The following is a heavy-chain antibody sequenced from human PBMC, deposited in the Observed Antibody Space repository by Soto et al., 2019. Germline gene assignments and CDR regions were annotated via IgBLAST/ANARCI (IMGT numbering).Heavy chain of an antibody. V-gene: IGHV3-7*01. D-gene: IGHD3-9*01. Sequence: TGGSLRLSCAASGFTFSSYWMSWVRQAPGKGLEWVANIKQDGSEKYYVDSVKGRFTISRDNAKNSLYLQMNSLRAEDTAVYYCARRAYDILTGYLVYFDYWGQGTLITVSS. CDR2: IKQDGSEK. CDR1: GFTFSSYW. J-gene: IGHJ4*02. CDR3: ARRAYDILTGYLVYFDY.